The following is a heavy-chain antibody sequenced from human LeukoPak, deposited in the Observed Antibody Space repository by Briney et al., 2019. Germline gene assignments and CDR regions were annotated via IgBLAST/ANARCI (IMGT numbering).Heavy chain of an antibody. Sequence: ASVKVSCKASGGTFSSYAISWVRQAPGQGLEWMGRIIPIFGIANYAQKFQGRVTITADKSTSTAYMELSSLRSEDTAVYYCAGLVPTDHYFDYWGQGTLVTVSS. CDR1: GGTFSSYA. CDR3: AGLVPTDHYFDY. J-gene: IGHJ4*02. D-gene: IGHD2-2*01. V-gene: IGHV1-69*04. CDR2: IIPIFGIA.